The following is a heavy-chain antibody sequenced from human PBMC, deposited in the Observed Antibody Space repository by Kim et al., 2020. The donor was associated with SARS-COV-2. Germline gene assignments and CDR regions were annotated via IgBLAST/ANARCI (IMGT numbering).Heavy chain of an antibody. V-gene: IGHV4-59*01. CDR3: GRRNFVDI. J-gene: IGHJ3*02. CDR2: IYYSGTT. CDR1: GGSMNTYP. Sequence: SETLSLTCTVSGGSMNTYPWNWIRQSPGKGLEWIGNIYYSGTTNYNPSLKSRVTISMDTSKNQVSLDLKSVTTADTAVYYCGRRNFVDIWGQGTMVTVS. D-gene: IGHD3-9*01.